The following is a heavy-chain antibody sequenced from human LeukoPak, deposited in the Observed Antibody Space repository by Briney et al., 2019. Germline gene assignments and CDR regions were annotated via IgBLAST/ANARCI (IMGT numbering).Heavy chain of an antibody. CDR3: ARLYYDSSGYYQICYFDY. V-gene: IGHV4-39*01. CDR2: IYYTGST. D-gene: IGHD3-22*01. Sequence: SETLSLTCTVSLVSISTSSYYWGWIRQPPGKGVECIWSIYYTGSTHYNPSPKSRDTTSVYTSKNKISLSLSSLTAADRAVYYWARLYYDSSGYYQICYFDYWGQGTLVTVSS. J-gene: IGHJ4*02. CDR1: LVSISTSSYY.